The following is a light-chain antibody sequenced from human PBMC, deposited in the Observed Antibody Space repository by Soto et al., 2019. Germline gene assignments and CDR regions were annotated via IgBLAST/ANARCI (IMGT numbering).Light chain of an antibody. V-gene: IGLV2-14*01. CDR1: SSDIGGYNY. J-gene: IGLJ1*01. Sequence: QPALTQPASVSGSPGQSITISCSGSSSDIGGYNYVSWYQQHPGKAPKLMIYEVSNRPSGVSNRFSGSKSGNTASLTISGLQAEDEADYYCCSYTSSNTLIFAAGTKVTVL. CDR2: EVS. CDR3: CSYTSSNTLI.